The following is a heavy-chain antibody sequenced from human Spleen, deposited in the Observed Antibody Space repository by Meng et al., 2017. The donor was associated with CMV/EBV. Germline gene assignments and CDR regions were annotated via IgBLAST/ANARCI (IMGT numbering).Heavy chain of an antibody. CDR2: IYHSGNF. D-gene: IGHD4-17*01. V-gene: IGHV4-4*02. CDR3: VRLSGDYWGRADDF. CDR1: GGSISSDNW. Sequence: SGGSISSDNWWSWVRQSPGKGLEWIGEIYHSGNFNDNPSLKSRVTISVDKSKNQFSLKLRSVTAADTAVYYCVRLSGDYWGRADDFWGQGLLVTVSS. J-gene: IGHJ4*02.